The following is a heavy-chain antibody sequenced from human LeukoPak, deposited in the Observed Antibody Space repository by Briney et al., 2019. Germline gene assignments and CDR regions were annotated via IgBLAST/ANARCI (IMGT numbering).Heavy chain of an antibody. CDR3: ARDLLRYYYDSSGVFDY. Sequence: GGSLRLSCAAPGFTFSSYSMNWVRQAPGKGLEWVSYISSSSSTIYYADSVKGRFTISRDNAKNSLYLQMNSLRAEDTAVYYCARDLLRYYYDSSGVFDYWGQGTLVTVSS. CDR1: GFTFSSYS. J-gene: IGHJ4*02. CDR2: ISSSSSTI. V-gene: IGHV3-48*04. D-gene: IGHD3-22*01.